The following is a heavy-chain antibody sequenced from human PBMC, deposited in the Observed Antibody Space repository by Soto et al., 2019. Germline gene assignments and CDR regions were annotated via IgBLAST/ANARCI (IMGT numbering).Heavy chain of an antibody. J-gene: IGHJ4*02. D-gene: IGHD5-12*01. CDR3: GCFNGYCDYDPAPDIDF. CDR1: GYTFTSYG. CDR2: ITAYNGNT. Sequence: APSVKVSCKASGYTFTSYGISWVRQAPGQGLEGMGWITAYNGNTNYAQKLQGRVTMTTDTSTSTANMELRSLRSDDTAVYYCGCFNGYCDYDPAPDIDFWGQGTPVTVSS. V-gene: IGHV1-18*01.